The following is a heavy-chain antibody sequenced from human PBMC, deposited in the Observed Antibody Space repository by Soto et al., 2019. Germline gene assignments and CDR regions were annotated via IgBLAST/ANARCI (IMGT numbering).Heavy chain of an antibody. V-gene: IGHV5-51*01. D-gene: IGHD6-13*01. Sequence: EVQLVQSGAEVKKPGESLKISCKGSGYSFTSYWIGWVRQMPGKGLEWMGIIYPGDSDTRYSPSFQSQVTISADKSISTAYLQWSSLKASDTAMYYCSRTSAAGKNYNGMDVWGQGTTVTVSS. CDR2: IYPGDSDT. CDR3: SRTSAAGKNYNGMDV. CDR1: GYSFTSYW. J-gene: IGHJ6*02.